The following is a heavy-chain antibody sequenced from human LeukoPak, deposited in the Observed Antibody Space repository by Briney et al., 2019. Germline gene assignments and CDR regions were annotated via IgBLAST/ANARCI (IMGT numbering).Heavy chain of an antibody. Sequence: PSETLSLTCAVYGGSFSGYYWSWIRQPPGKGLEWIGEINHSGSTNYNPSLKSRVTISVDTSKNQFSLKLSSVTAAGTAVYYCARASGSYPGGVYYFDYWGQGTLVTVSS. CDR2: INHSGST. V-gene: IGHV4-34*01. CDR3: ARASGSYPGGVYYFDY. J-gene: IGHJ4*02. CDR1: GGSFSGYY. D-gene: IGHD1-26*01.